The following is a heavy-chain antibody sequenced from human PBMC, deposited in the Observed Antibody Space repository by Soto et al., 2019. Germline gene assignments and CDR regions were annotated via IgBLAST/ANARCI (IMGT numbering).Heavy chain of an antibody. CDR3: ARGPGSWYYYYMDV. J-gene: IGHJ6*03. Sequence: QVPLVQSGAEVKKPGASVKVSCKASGYTFTSCDINWVRQATGQGLEWMGWMNPNSGNTGYAQKFQGRVTMTRNTSISTAYMELSSLRSEDTAVYYCARGPGSWYYYYMDVWGKGTTVTVSS. V-gene: IGHV1-8*01. CDR2: MNPNSGNT. D-gene: IGHD6-13*01. CDR1: GYTFTSCD.